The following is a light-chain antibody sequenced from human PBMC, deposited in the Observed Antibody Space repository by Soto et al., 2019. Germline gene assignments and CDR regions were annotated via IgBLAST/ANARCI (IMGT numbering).Light chain of an antibody. CDR3: QQYGNSPWT. J-gene: IGKJ1*01. Sequence: EIVLTQSPGTLSLSPGERGTLSCRASQRFGSSNLAWYQQKPGQAPRLLIYSTSSRATGIPDRFSGSGSGTDFPLTIRRLEPEDFEGYYCQQYGNSPWTFGQGTKVEIK. CDR1: QRFGSSN. V-gene: IGKV3-20*01. CDR2: STS.